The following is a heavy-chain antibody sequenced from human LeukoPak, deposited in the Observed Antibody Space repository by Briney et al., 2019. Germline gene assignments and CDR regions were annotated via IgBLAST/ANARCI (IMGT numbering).Heavy chain of an antibody. Sequence: SETLSLTCTVSGGSISSYYWSWIRQPPGKGLEWIGYIYYSGSTNYNPSLKSRVTISVDTSKKQFSLKLSSVTAADTAVYYCARRQLGYCSSTSCPVYYFDYWGQGTLVTVSS. CDR3: ARRQLGYCSSTSCPVYYFDY. CDR1: GGSISSYY. J-gene: IGHJ4*02. D-gene: IGHD2-2*01. V-gene: IGHV4-59*12. CDR2: IYYSGST.